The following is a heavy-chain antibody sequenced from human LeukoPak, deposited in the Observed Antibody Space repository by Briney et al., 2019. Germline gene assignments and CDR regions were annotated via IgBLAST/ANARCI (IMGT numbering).Heavy chain of an antibody. CDR3: ARASYNCSSTSCYEGYFDY. CDR2: IKQDGSEK. J-gene: IGHJ4*02. D-gene: IGHD2-2*01. CDR1: GFTFSSYW. V-gene: IGHV3-7*01. Sequence: GRPLRLSCAASGFTFSSYWMSWVRQAPGKGLEWVANIKQDGSEKYYVDSVKGRFTISRDNAKNSLYLQMNSLRAEDTAVYYCARASYNCSSTSCYEGYFDYWGQGTLVTVSS.